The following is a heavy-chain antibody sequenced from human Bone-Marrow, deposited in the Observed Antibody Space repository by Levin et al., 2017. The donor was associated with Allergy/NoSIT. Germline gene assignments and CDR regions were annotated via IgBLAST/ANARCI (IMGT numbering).Heavy chain of an antibody. J-gene: IGHJ4*02. CDR2: IYYSGST. CDR3: ARCTGGTCYTGLDH. Sequence: SETLSLTCTVSGGSISTGDDYCTWIRQPPGKGLQWIGYIYYSGSTYYNPSPKSRVTISVDTSKNQFSLKLSSLTAADTAVYYCARCTGGTCYTGLDHWGQGTLVTVSS. CDR1: GGSISTGDDY. D-gene: IGHD2-15*01. V-gene: IGHV4-30-4*08.